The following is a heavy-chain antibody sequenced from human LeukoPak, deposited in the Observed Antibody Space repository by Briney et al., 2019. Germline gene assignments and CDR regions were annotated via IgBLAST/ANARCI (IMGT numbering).Heavy chain of an antibody. V-gene: IGHV3-30*14. Sequence: GGSLRLSCAASGFTFSTYAMHWVRQAPGKGLDWVAVISFDGSNKYYADSVKGRFTISRDNSKNTLYLQMKSLRAEDTAVYYCARERNLEIAVAGTIFNYWGQGTLVTVSS. CDR1: GFTFSTYA. D-gene: IGHD6-19*01. J-gene: IGHJ4*02. CDR3: ARERNLEIAVAGTIFNY. CDR2: ISFDGSNK.